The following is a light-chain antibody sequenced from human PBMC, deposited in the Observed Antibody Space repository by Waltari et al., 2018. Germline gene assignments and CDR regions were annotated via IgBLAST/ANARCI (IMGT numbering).Light chain of an antibody. J-gene: IGKJ1*01. CDR3: QQYATSPLT. CDR1: QSVASSY. V-gene: IGKV3-20*01. Sequence: EIVLTQSPGTVSLSPGEGATLSCRASQSVASSYVAWYQQKPGQAPRLLIYGGSGRATGSPDRFSVSWSETDFILTISRLRPEYSAVYYCQQYATSPLTFGLWTKVEIK. CDR2: GGS.